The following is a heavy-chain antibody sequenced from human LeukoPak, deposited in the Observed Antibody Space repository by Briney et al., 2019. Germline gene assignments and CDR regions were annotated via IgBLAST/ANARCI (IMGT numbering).Heavy chain of an antibody. CDR2: IYYSGST. V-gene: IGHV4-59*01. D-gene: IGHD1-26*01. CDR3: ARMYSGTSYYFDY. J-gene: IGHJ4*02. CDR1: GGSISTYY. Sequence: PSETLSLTCTVSGGSISTYYWSWIRQPPGKGLEYIGYIYYSGSTNYNPSLKSRVTMSLDTSKNQFSLKLSSVTAADTAVYYCARMYSGTSYYFDYWGQGTLDTVSS.